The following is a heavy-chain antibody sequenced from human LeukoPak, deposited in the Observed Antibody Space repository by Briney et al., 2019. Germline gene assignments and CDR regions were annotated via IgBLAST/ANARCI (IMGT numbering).Heavy chain of an antibody. Sequence: GASVKVSCKASGYTFTGYYMHWVRQAPGQGLEWMGWINPNSGGTNYAQKFQGRVTMTRDTSISTAYMELSRLRSDDTAVYYCARARDSGSYWGTAFDIWGQGTMVTVSS. J-gene: IGHJ3*02. CDR1: GYTFTGYY. CDR3: ARARDSGSYWGTAFDI. V-gene: IGHV1-2*02. D-gene: IGHD1-26*01. CDR2: INPNSGGT.